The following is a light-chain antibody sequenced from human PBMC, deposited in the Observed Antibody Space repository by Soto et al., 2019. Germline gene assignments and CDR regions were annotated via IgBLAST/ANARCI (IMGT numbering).Light chain of an antibody. Sequence: EIVLTQSPGTLSLSPGERATLSCRASQSIGNSYLAWYQQKPGQAPRLLIYGASSRATGIPDRFSGSGSVTDFTLTISRLEPEDFAVYFCQQYGSSPRTFGQGTKVEIK. CDR2: GAS. J-gene: IGKJ1*01. V-gene: IGKV3-20*01. CDR1: QSIGNSY. CDR3: QQYGSSPRT.